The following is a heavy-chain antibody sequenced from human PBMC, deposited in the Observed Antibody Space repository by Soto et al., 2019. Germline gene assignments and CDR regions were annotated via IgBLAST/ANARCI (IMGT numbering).Heavy chain of an antibody. Sequence: HPGGSLRLSCVASGFTFGTYAIHWVRQAPGKGLQWVALISYEGSNTYYADSVKGRFTISRDNSKNTLYLEMNTLRPEDTAVYYCARVTPGNNLYYFSGLDVWGQGTSVTVSS. J-gene: IGHJ6*02. CDR3: ARVTPGNNLYYFSGLDV. D-gene: IGHD1-1*01. CDR1: GFTFGTYA. V-gene: IGHV3-30-3*01. CDR2: ISYEGSNT.